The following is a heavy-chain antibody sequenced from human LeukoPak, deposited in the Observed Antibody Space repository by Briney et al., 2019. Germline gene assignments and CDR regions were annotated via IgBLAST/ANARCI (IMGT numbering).Heavy chain of an antibody. CDR3: ARVIGTLRATDV. V-gene: IGHV4-34*01. D-gene: IGHD3-10*01. J-gene: IGHJ6*02. CDR2: INHSGST. Sequence: SETLSLTCAVYGGSFSGYYWSWIRQPPGKGLEWIGEINHSGSTNYNPSLKSRVTISVDRSKNQFSLKLSSVTAADTAVYYCARVIGTLRATDVWGQGTTVTVSS. CDR1: GGSFSGYY.